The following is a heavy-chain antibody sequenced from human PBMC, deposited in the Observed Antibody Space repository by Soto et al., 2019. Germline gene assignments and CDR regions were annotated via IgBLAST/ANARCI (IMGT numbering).Heavy chain of an antibody. Sequence: SETLCRTCTVSGGFIISYYWSWIRQPPGKGLEWIGYIYYSGSTNYNPSLKSRVTISVDTSKNQLSLKLSSVTAADTAVYYCARRYGYYYDYWGQGTLVTVSS. CDR1: GGFIISYY. J-gene: IGHJ4*02. V-gene: IGHV4-59*08. CDR3: ARRYGYYYDY. D-gene: IGHD4-17*01. CDR2: IYYSGST.